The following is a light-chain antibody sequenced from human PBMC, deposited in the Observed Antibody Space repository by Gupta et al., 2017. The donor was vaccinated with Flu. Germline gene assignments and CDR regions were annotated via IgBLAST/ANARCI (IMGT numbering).Light chain of an antibody. V-gene: IGKV2-28*01. CDR1: QSLLHSNGYNY. CDR2: LGS. J-gene: IGKJ2*01. Sequence: DIVMTQSPLSMPVTPGEPASISCRSSQSLLHSNGYNYLDWYLQKPAQSPQLLIYLGSNRASGVPDRFSGRGSGTDFTLKISRVEAEDVGVYYCMQSLQTPLTFGQGTKLEIK. CDR3: MQSLQTPLT.